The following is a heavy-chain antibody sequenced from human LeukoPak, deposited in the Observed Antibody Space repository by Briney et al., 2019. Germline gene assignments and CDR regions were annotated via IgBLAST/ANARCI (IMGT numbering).Heavy chain of an antibody. V-gene: IGHV3-30*18. J-gene: IGHJ5*01. CDR2: ISYDGSNK. D-gene: IGHD6-13*01. CDR1: GFTFSSYG. Sequence: PWGSLRLSCAASGFTFSSYGMHWVRQAPGKGLEWVAVISYDGSNKYYADSVKGRFTISRDNSKNTLYLQMNSLRAADTAVYYCAKEGRTTWYRGWFDSWGQGTLVIVSS. CDR3: AKEGRTTWYRGWFDS.